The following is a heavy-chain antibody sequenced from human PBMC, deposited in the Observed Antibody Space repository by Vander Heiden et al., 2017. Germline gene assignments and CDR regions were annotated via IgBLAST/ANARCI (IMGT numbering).Heavy chain of an antibody. J-gene: IGHJ4*02. V-gene: IGHV4-31*03. CDR3: ARGTGTSYDY. D-gene: IGHD1-1*01. CDR2: IYYSGST. Sequence: QVHLQESGPGLVTPSQTLSLTCTVSGGSISSGAYYWSWIRQHPGKGLEWIGYIYYSGSTYYNPSLKSRLTISVDTSKSQFSLILSSVTAADTAVYYCARGTGTSYDYWGQGTLVTVSS. CDR1: GGSISSGAYY.